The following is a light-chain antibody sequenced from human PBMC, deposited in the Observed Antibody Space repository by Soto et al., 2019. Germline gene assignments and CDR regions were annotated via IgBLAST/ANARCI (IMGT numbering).Light chain of an antibody. Sequence: EIVMTQSPVTLSVSPGERATLSCRASQSISNHLAWYQQKPGQPPRLLSYGPSTRATGIPARFSGSGSGTEFTLTISSLQSEDFAVYYCQQYNNWPPRTFGQGTKLEIK. J-gene: IGKJ2*01. CDR2: GPS. V-gene: IGKV3-15*01. CDR1: QSISNH. CDR3: QQYNNWPPRT.